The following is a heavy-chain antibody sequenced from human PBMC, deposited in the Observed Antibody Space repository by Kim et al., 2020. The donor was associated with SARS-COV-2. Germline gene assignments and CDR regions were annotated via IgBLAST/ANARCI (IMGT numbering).Heavy chain of an antibody. J-gene: IGHJ4*02. CDR1: GFTFSIYS. CDR2: ISSSSSSI. D-gene: IGHD2-15*01. CDR3: ARESVAAAFDY. V-gene: IGHV3-21*01. Sequence: GGSLRLSCAASGFTFSIYSMNWVRQAPGKGLEWVSSISSSSSSIYYADSVKGRFTISRDNAKNSLYLQMNSLRAEDTAVYYCARESVAAAFDYWGQGTLVTVSS.